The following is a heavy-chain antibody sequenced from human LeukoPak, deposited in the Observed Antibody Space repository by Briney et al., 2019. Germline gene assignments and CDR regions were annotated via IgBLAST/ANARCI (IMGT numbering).Heavy chain of an antibody. Sequence: GGSLRLSCAASGFTFSDYYMSWVRQAPGKGLEWVSYISSSGSTIYYADSVKGRFTISRDNAKNSLYLQMNSLRAEDTAVYYCARALHNSRIVVVPAAFYAPGYWGQGTLVTVSS. D-gene: IGHD2-2*01. V-gene: IGHV3-11*01. CDR3: ARALHNSRIVVVPAAFYAPGY. CDR1: GFTFSDYY. J-gene: IGHJ4*02. CDR2: ISSSGSTI.